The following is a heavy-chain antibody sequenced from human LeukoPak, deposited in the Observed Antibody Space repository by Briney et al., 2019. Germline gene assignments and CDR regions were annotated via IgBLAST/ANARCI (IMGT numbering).Heavy chain of an antibody. CDR1: GFTFSSYW. D-gene: IGHD3-10*01. J-gene: IGHJ6*02. Sequence: GGSLRLSCAASGFTFSSYWMSWVRQAPGKGLEWVANIKQDGSEKYYVDSVKGRFTISRDNAKNSLYLQMNSLRAEDTAVYYCARGSYGYYYYGMDVWGQGTTVTVSS. CDR3: ARGSYGYYYYGMDV. CDR2: IKQDGSEK. V-gene: IGHV3-7*01.